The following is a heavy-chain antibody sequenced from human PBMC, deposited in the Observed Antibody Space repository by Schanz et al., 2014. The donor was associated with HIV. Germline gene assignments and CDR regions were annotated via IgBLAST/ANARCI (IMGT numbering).Heavy chain of an antibody. CDR1: GFSFRTFG. V-gene: IGHV3-30*18. CDR2: ISYDGRNK. Sequence: VQLVESGGGLVQPGGSLRVSCVASGFSFRTFGMHWVRQAPGKGLEWVAVISYDGRNKYFADSVKGRFTISRDNSKNTRYLQMKSLRPEDTAVYYCAKDRNHYDSRYRGKGNYYYYYGMDVWGQGTTVTVSS. J-gene: IGHJ6*02. D-gene: IGHD3-22*01. CDR3: AKDRNHYDSRYRGKGNYYYYYGMDV.